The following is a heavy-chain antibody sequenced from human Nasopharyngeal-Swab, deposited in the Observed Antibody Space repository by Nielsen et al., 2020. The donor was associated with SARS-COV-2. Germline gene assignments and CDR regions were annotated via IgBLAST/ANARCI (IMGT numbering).Heavy chain of an antibody. CDR2: ISYDGRNK. Sequence: GEPLKIPCAAPGFTFSSYALHWVRQAPGKGLEWVAVISYDGRNKYYADSVKGRFTITRDNSKNTMYLQMNSLRAEDTAVYYCARALWGSYYYGMDVWGQGTTVTVSS. D-gene: IGHD7-27*01. V-gene: IGHV3-30*04. CDR1: GFTFSSYA. CDR3: ARALWGSYYYGMDV. J-gene: IGHJ6*02.